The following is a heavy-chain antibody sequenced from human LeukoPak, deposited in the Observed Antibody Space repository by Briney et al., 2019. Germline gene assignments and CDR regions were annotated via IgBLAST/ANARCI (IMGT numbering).Heavy chain of an antibody. CDR3: AKDTSGSYLVDY. J-gene: IGHJ4*02. V-gene: IGHV3-23*01. D-gene: IGHD1-26*01. Sequence: GGSLRLSCAASGFTFSSYGMSWVRQAPGKGLEWVSAISGSGGSTYYADSVKGRFTISRDNSKNTLYLQMNSLRAEDTAVYYCAKDTSGSYLVDYWGQGTLVTVSS. CDR2: ISGSGGST. CDR1: GFTFSSYG.